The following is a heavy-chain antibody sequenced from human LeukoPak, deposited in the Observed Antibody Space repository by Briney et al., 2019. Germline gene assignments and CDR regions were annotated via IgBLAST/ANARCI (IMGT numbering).Heavy chain of an antibody. V-gene: IGHV3-23*01. CDR2: ISGSGGST. CDR1: GFTFSSYA. Sequence: PGGSLRLSCAASGFTFSSYAMSGVRQAPGKGLEWVSAISGSGGSTYYADSVKGRFTISRDNSKNTLYLQMNSLRAEDTAVYYCAKAYDFWSGYYPSFDYWGQGTLVTVSS. J-gene: IGHJ4*02. CDR3: AKAYDFWSGYYPSFDY. D-gene: IGHD3-3*01.